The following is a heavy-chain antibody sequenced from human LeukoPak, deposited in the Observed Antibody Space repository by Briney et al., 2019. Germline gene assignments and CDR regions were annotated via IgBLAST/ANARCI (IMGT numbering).Heavy chain of an antibody. CDR2: MNPNSGNT. D-gene: IGHD3-3*01. Sequence: ASVKVSCKASGYTFTSYDINWVRQATGQGLEWMGWMNPNSGNTGYAQKFQGRVTITRNSSISTAYMELSSLRSEDTAVYYCARGAPDFWSVYYTDVWGKGTTVTVSS. J-gene: IGHJ6*03. CDR1: GYTFTSYD. CDR3: ARGAPDFWSVYYTDV. V-gene: IGHV1-8*03.